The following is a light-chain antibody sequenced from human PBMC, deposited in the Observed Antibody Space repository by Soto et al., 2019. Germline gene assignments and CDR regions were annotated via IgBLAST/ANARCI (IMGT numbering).Light chain of an antibody. CDR3: QQYNSYSLT. Sequence: DIQMTQSPSTLSASVGDRVTITCRASQSIISGLAWYQQKPAKAPTLLIYDASSLESGVPSRFSGSGSGTEFTLTITSLQPDDFATYYCQQYNSYSLTFGGGTKVEIK. V-gene: IGKV1-5*01. CDR2: DAS. CDR1: QSIISG. J-gene: IGKJ4*01.